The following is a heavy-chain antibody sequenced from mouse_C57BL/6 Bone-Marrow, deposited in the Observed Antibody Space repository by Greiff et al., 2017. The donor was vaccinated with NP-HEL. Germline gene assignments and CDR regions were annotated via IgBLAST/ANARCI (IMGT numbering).Heavy chain of an antibody. J-gene: IGHJ4*01. CDR3: AREGGILLRDYYAMDY. CDR1: GYTFTSYD. Sequence: VQLQESGPELVKPGASVKLSCKASGYTFTSYDINWVKQRPGQGLEWIGWIYPRDGSNKYNEKFKGKATLTVDTSSSTAYMELHSLTSEDSAVYFCAREGGILLRDYYAMDYWGQGTSVTVSS. D-gene: IGHD2-1*01. CDR2: IYPRDGSN. V-gene: IGHV1-85*01.